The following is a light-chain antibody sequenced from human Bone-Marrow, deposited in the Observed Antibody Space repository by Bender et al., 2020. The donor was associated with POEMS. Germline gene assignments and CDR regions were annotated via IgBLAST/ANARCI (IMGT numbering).Light chain of an antibody. V-gene: IGLV2-14*02. CDR3: AGWDDGLSGWV. CDR2: EGS. Sequence: QSALTQPASVSGSPGQSITISCTGTSSDVGSYNLVSWYQQHPGKAPKLMIYEGSKRPSGVSNRFSGSKSGTSGSLAISGLRSEDEADYYCAGWDDGLSGWVFGGGTKLTVL. CDR1: SSDVGSYNL. J-gene: IGLJ3*02.